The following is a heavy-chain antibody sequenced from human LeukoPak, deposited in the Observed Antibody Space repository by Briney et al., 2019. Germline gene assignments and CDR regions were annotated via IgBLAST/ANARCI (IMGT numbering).Heavy chain of an antibody. CDR1: GFTFSNYG. J-gene: IGHJ4*02. V-gene: IGHV3-23*01. CDR2: ISGRGGGT. CDR3: AKNPVVPATPT. D-gene: IGHD2-15*01. Sequence: PGGSLRLSCAASGFTFSNYGMSWVRQAPGKGLEWVSAISGRGGGTYYADSVKGRFTISRDNSKNTLYLQMNSLRAEDTAVYYCAKNPVVPATPTWGQGTLVTVSS.